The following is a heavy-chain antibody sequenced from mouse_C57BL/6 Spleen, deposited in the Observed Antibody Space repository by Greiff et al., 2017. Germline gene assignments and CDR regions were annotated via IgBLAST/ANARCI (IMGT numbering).Heavy chain of an antibody. D-gene: IGHD1-1*01. CDR3: ARGIYYYGSSFYYFDY. CDR2: ISYDGSN. V-gene: IGHV3-6*01. CDR1: GYSITSGYY. Sequence: EVQLVESGPGLVKPSQSLSLTCSVTGYSITSGYYWNWIRQFPGNKLEWMGYISYDGSNNYNPSLKNRISITRDTSKNQFFLKLNSVTTEDTATYYCARGIYYYGSSFYYFDYWGQGTTLTVSS. J-gene: IGHJ2*01.